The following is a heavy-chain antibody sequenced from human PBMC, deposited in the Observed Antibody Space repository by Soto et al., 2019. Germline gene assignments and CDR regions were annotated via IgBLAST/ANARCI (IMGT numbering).Heavy chain of an antibody. V-gene: IGHV3-23*01. J-gene: IGHJ4*02. CDR1: RFTFSNYA. CDR2: ISGSGGST. Sequence: GGSLRLSCAASRFTFSNYALIWVRQAPGKGLEWVSLISGSGGSTYYADSVKGRFTISRDNSNNTLFLQMHSLRAEDTALYYCAKSAGDLNFDSWGQGSLVTVSS. CDR3: AKSAGDLNFDS.